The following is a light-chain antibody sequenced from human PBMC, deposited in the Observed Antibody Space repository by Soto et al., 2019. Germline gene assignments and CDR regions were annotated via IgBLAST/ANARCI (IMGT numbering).Light chain of an antibody. CDR2: GNS. CDR1: SSNIGAGYD. J-gene: IGLJ2*01. Sequence: QSVLTQPPSVSGAPGQRVTISCTGSSSNIGAGYDVHWYQQLPGTAPKLLIYGNSNRPSGVPDRFSGSKSGTSASLAITGLQAEDEADYYCQSYDSSLSGSMVFGGGTKFTVL. CDR3: QSYDSSLSGSMV. V-gene: IGLV1-40*01.